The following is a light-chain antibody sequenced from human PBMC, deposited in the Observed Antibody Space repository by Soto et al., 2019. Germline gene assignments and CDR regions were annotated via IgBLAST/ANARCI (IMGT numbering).Light chain of an antibody. CDR1: QSIGIW. CDR2: TAS. J-gene: IGKJ2*01. CDR3: QHYNNYPVT. Sequence: DIQMTQSPSTLSASVGDRVTITCRASQSIGIWLAWYQQKTGKAPKLLIYTASTLGSGVPSRFSGSGSGTEFTXTISSLQPDDFATYYCQHYNNYPVTFGQGTKLEIK. V-gene: IGKV1-5*03.